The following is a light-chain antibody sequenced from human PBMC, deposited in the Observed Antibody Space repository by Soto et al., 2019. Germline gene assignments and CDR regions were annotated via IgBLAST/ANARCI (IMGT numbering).Light chain of an antibody. CDR2: GNY. V-gene: IGLV1-44*01. CDR1: SSNIGRNA. J-gene: IGLJ3*02. CDR3: AAWDDSLKSWV. Sequence: QSVLTQPPSASGTPGQRVTISCSGSSSNIGRNAVNWYQQLPGTVPKLLIYGNYQRPSGVPDRFSGSESATSVSLAISGLQSEDEADYYCAAWDDSLKSWVFGGGTKLTVL.